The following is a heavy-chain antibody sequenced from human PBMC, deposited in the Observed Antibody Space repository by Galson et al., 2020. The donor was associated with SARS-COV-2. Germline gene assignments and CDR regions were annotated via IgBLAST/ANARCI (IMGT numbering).Heavy chain of an antibody. V-gene: IGHV4-34*01. CDR2: INHSGST. CDR1: GGSFSDYY. CDR3: ARSRQDVTMIVVAITAYYHYMDV. D-gene: IGHD3-22*01. Sequence: SETLSLTCAVYGGSFSDYYWNWIRQSPGKRLEWIGEINHSGSTKSSPSLKSRVTIAVDTSKNQFSLKLTSMTAADTAVYYCARSRQDVTMIVVAITAYYHYMDVWSKGTTVTISS. J-gene: IGHJ6*03.